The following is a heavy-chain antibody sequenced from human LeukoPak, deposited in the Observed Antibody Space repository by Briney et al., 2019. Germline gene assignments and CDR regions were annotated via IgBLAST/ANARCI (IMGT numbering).Heavy chain of an antibody. Sequence: PGGSLRLSCAASGFTFSSYSMNWVRQAPGKGLEWVSSISSSSSYIYYADSVKGRFTISRDNANNSLYLQMNSLRVEDTAVYYCARVGASAYIYSHFEQRQKNYFDYWGQGTLVTVSS. CDR3: ARVGASAYIYSHFEQRQKNYFDY. J-gene: IGHJ4*02. D-gene: IGHD3-3*02. CDR2: ISSSSSYI. CDR1: GFTFSSYS. V-gene: IGHV3-21*04.